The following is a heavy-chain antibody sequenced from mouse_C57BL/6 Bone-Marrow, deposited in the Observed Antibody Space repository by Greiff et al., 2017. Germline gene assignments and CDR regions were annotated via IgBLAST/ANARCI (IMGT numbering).Heavy chain of an antibody. CDR2: INPSSGYT. CDR1: GYTFTSYW. V-gene: IGHV1-7*01. Sequence: QVQLQQSGAELAKPGASVTLSCKASGYTFTSYWMHWVKQRPGQGLEWIGYINPSSGYTKYNQKFKDKATLTAAKSSSTAYMQRSSLTYEDSAVYYCARVSYDYDGGPWVAYWGQGTRVTVSA. J-gene: IGHJ3*01. D-gene: IGHD2-4*01. CDR3: ARVSYDYDGGPWVAY.